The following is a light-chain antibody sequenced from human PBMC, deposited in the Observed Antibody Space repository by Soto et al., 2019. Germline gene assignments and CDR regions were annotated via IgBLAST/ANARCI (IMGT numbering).Light chain of an antibody. CDR1: QSVSSY. J-gene: IGKJ2*01. Sequence: EIVLTQSPATLSLSPGERATLSCRASQSVSSYLAWYQQKPGQAPRLLIYDASNRATGIPARFSGSGSGTDFTLTISSLEPEDFAVYYCQQRSNLPPRRTFGQGTKLEIK. CDR3: QQRSNLPPRRT. CDR2: DAS. V-gene: IGKV3-11*01.